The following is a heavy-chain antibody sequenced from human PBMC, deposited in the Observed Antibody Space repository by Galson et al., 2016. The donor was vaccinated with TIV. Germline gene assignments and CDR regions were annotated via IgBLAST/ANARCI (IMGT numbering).Heavy chain of an antibody. J-gene: IGHJ4*02. CDR2: ISAGGGRT. CDR1: GFTFSSFA. CDR3: AKMDSSGFDYVRRFDF. Sequence: SLRLSCAASGFTFSSFAMSWVRQAPGKGLEWVSRISAGGGRTDYTDSVKGQFTISRDNPKNTLYLQMSGLRADDTAVYFCAKMDSSGFDYVRRFDFWGQGTLATVSS. V-gene: IGHV3-23*01. D-gene: IGHD3-22*01.